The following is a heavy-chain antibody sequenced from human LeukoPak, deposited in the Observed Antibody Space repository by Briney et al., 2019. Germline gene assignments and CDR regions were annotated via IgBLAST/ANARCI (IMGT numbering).Heavy chain of an antibody. V-gene: IGHV1-46*01. J-gene: IGHJ6*02. CDR1: VYSLTTNY. CDR3: ARAAYCGSDCYSGMDV. CDR2: INPSGGST. Sequence: SVKVSCKASVYSLTTNYMFWVRQAPGQGRDWMGTINPSGGSTSYAQKFQGRVTMTRDTSTSTVYMDLSSLTSEETAVYYCARAAYCGSDCYSGMDVWGQGPTVPVSS. D-gene: IGHD2-21*01.